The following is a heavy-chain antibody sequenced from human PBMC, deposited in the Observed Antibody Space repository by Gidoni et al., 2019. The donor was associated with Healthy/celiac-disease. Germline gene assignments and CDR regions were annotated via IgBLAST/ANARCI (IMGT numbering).Heavy chain of an antibody. CDR1: GAPISSAGYY. CDR3: ARTGQYDFWSGYHPSYFDY. J-gene: IGHJ4*02. Sequence: QVQLQESGPGLVKPSQTLSLPCTVSGAPISSAGYYWSWIRQHPGRGLEWIGYIHYSGSTYYNPSLKSRVTISVDTSKNQFSLKLSSVTAADTAVYYCARTGQYDFWSGYHPSYFDYWGQGTLVTVSS. V-gene: IGHV4-31*03. D-gene: IGHD3-3*01. CDR2: IHYSGST.